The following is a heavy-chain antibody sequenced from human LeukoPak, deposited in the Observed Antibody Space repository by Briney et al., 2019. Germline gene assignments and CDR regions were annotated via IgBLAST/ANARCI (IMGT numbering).Heavy chain of an antibody. V-gene: IGHV1-2*02. CDR3: ARDYRTEAPDY. D-gene: IGHD3-16*02. Sequence: WASVKVSCKASGYTFSGYYIHWVRQGPGQGLEWMGWINPNSGVTDYAQKFQGRVTMTRDTPISTAYMELSRLSSDDTAVYYCARDYRTEAPDYWGQGTLVTVSS. CDR1: GYTFSGYY. J-gene: IGHJ4*02. CDR2: INPNSGVT.